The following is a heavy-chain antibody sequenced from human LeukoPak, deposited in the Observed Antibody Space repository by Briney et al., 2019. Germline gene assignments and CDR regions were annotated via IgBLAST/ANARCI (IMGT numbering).Heavy chain of an antibody. D-gene: IGHD6-13*01. CDR1: GGSISSSSYY. Sequence: SETLSLTCTVSGGSISSSSYYWGWIRQPPGKGLEWIGSIYYSGSTYYNPSLKSRVTISVDTSKNQFSLRLSSVTAADTAVYYCARRSDWAAAALDYWGQGTLVTVSS. CDR3: ARRSDWAAAALDY. V-gene: IGHV4-39*01. J-gene: IGHJ4*02. CDR2: IYYSGST.